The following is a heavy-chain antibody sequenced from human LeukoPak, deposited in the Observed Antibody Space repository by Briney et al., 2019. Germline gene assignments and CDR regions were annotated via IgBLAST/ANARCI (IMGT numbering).Heavy chain of an antibody. D-gene: IGHD3-10*01. J-gene: IGHJ4*02. CDR3: ARDRGKVANDY. CDR2: INPDSGGP. V-gene: IGHV1-2*06. CDR1: GYTFTGYY. Sequence: AASVKVSCKASGYTFTGYYIHWMRQAPGQGLEWMGRINPDSGGPNYAHKFQGRVTMTRDTSISTAYMDLSRLTSDDTAVYFCARDRGKVANDYWGQGTLVIVSS.